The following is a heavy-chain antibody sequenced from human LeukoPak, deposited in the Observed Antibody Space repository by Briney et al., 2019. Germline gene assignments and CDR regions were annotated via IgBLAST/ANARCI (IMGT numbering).Heavy chain of an antibody. Sequence: SETLSLTCAVYGGSFSGYYWSWIRQPPGKGLEWIGEINHSGSTNYNPSLKSRVTISVDTSKNQFSLKLSSVTAADTAVYYCARNTYYYGSGSYCIDYWGQGTLVTVSS. CDR1: GGSFSGYY. CDR3: ARNTYYYGSGSYCIDY. J-gene: IGHJ4*02. CDR2: INHSGST. D-gene: IGHD3-10*01. V-gene: IGHV4-34*01.